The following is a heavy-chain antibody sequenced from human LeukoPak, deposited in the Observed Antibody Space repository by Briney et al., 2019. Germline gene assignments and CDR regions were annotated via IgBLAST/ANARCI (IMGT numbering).Heavy chain of an antibody. CDR2: INYGGST. CDR1: GGSFSGYH. D-gene: IGHD2-21*02. Sequence: SETLSLTCAVYGGSFSGYHWNWIRQAPGKGLEWIGEINYGGSTNYNSSLKSRVTISVDTSKNQFSLKLTSVTAADTAVYYCARRYGDYYTWGQGSQVTVSS. CDR3: ARRYGDYYT. V-gene: IGHV4-34*01. J-gene: IGHJ4*02.